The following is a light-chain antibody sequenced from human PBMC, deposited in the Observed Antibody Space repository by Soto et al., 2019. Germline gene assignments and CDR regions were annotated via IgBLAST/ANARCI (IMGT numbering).Light chain of an antibody. CDR1: QSIGSW. Sequence: DIQMTQSPSTLSASVGDTVTITCRASQSIGSWLAWYQQKTGKAPKLLIRDASSLESGVPSSFRGRGSATNCTLTISSLQPDDFATYYCQRYNSFSWTFGQGTKVEIK. V-gene: IGKV1-5*01. CDR3: QRYNSFSWT. J-gene: IGKJ1*01. CDR2: DAS.